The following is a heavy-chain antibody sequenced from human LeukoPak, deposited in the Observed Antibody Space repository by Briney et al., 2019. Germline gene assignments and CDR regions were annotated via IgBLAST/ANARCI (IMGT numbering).Heavy chain of an antibody. V-gene: IGHV3-7*05. CDR2: IKQDGSQK. CDR1: GFTFSSYW. CDR3: ARELAEDTVMEIDAFDI. Sequence: PGGSLRLSCAASGFTFSSYWMSWVRQAPGKGLEWVANIKQDGSQKYYVDSVKGRFTISRHNSKNTLYLQMNSLRAEDTAVYYCARELAEDTVMEIDAFDIWGQGTMVTASS. J-gene: IGHJ3*02. D-gene: IGHD5-18*01.